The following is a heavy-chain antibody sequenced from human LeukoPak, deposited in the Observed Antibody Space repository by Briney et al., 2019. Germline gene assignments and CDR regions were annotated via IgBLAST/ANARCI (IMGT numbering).Heavy chain of an antibody. Sequence: GGSLRLSCATSGFAFSSSSMSWVRQAPGKGLGWVSTISGAGGSSWYAESVKGRFTISRDNSMNSVSLQMSSLRVEDTAIYYCTKDDSSSWYDYFFDYWGQGTLVTVSS. V-gene: IGHV3-23*01. CDR3: TKDDSSSWYDYFFDY. D-gene: IGHD3-22*01. J-gene: IGHJ4*02. CDR2: ISGAGGSS. CDR1: GFAFSSSS.